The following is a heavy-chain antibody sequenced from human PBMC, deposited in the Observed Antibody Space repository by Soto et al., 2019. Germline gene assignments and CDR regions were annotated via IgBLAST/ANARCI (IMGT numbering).Heavy chain of an antibody. CDR3: ARGPGADFWSGYYTGWNEGWFDP. Sequence: SETLSLTCAVSGGSISSGGYSWSWIRQPPGKGLEWIGYIYHSGSTYYNPSLKSRVTISVDRSKNQFSLKLSSVTAADTAVYYCARGPGADFWSGYYTGWNEGWFDPWGQGTLVTVSS. D-gene: IGHD3-3*01. CDR2: IYHSGST. V-gene: IGHV4-30-2*01. J-gene: IGHJ5*02. CDR1: GGSISSGGYS.